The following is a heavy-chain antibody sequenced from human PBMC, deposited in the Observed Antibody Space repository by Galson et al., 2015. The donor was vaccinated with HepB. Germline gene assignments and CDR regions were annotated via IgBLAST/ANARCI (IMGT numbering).Heavy chain of an antibody. CDR1: GYTFTSYD. V-gene: IGHV1-8*01. Sequence: SVKVSCKASGYTFTSYDINWVRQATGQGLEWMGWMNPNSGNTGYAQKFQGRVTMTRNTSISTAYMELSSLRSEDTAVYYCARAYSSGWSYYYHYMDVWGKGTTVTVSS. CDR2: MNPNSGNT. D-gene: IGHD6-19*01. CDR3: ARAYSSGWSYYYHYMDV. J-gene: IGHJ6*03.